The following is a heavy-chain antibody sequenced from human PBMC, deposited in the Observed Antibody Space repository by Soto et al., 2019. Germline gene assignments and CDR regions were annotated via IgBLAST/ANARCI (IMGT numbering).Heavy chain of an antibody. J-gene: IGHJ4*02. V-gene: IGHV1-18*01. CDR3: ARDEGGVRGVGSY. CDR1: GYTFTSYG. CDR2: ISTYNVNT. Sequence: QVQLVQSEAEVKKPGASVKVSCKASGYTFTSYGFTWVRQAPGQGLEWMGWISTYNVNTNYARKLQGRVTMTTDTSTSTAHLEPRSLRSDDPAMYYCARDEGGVRGVGSYWGQGTLVTVSS. D-gene: IGHD3-10*01.